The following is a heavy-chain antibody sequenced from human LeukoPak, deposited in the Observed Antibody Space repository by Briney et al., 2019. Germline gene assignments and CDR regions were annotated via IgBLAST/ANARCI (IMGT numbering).Heavy chain of an antibody. CDR1: GYSFTSYW. CDR2: IDPSDSYT. J-gene: IGHJ4*02. Sequence: GESLMISCKGSGYSFTSYWISWVRQMPGKGREWMGRIDPSDSYTNYSPSFQGHVTISADKSISTAYLQWSSLKASDTAMYYCARLTLHLGELSTIDYWGQGTLVTVSS. D-gene: IGHD3-16*02. V-gene: IGHV5-10-1*01. CDR3: ARLTLHLGELSTIDY.